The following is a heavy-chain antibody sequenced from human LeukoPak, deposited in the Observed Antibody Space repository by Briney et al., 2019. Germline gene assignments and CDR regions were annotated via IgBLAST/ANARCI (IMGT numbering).Heavy chain of an antibody. Sequence: ASVKVSCKASGYTFSNYYIHWVRQAPGQGLEWMGIIDGSTNYAQKFQGRVTMTRDMSTSTVYMELRSLRSEDTAVYYCAQIYTAGATTIDYWGQGTLLTVSS. CDR3: AQIYTAGATTIDY. D-gene: IGHD1-26*01. CDR1: GYTFSNYY. V-gene: IGHV1-46*01. CDR2: IDGST. J-gene: IGHJ4*02.